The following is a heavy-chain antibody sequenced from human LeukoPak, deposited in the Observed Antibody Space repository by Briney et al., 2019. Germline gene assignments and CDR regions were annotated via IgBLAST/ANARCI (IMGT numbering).Heavy chain of an antibody. D-gene: IGHD5-24*01. J-gene: IGHJ4*02. CDR3: VKDRDGGNFFFDF. CDR1: GFTFNNFG. CDR2: IRYDGRDT. V-gene: IGHV3-30*02. Sequence: GGSLRLSCAASGFTFNNFGMHWARQAPGKGLEWAAFIRYDGRDTDYAASVKDRFTVSRDNSRSTLYLQMNALRPEDTAVYYCVKDRDGGNFFFDFWGQGTLATVSS.